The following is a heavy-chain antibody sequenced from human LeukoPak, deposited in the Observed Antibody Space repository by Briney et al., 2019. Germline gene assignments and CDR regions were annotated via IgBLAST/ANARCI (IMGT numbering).Heavy chain of an antibody. D-gene: IGHD4-17*01. CDR1: GGSFSGYY. CDR2: IYQSAST. Sequence: SETLSLTCAVYGGSFSGYYWSWIRQPPGKGLEWIGEIYQSASTNYNPSLKSRVTISLDKSKNQFSLNLSSVTAADTAVYYCARVKSTVTDNWFDPWGQGTLFTVSS. CDR3: ARVKSTVTDNWFDP. J-gene: IGHJ5*02. V-gene: IGHV4-34*01.